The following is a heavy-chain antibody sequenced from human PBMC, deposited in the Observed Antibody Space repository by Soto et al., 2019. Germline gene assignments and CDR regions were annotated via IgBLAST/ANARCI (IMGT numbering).Heavy chain of an antibody. J-gene: IGHJ4*02. CDR2: ISYDGSNK. CDR3: AKDSGVGGIAVAGTEGYFDY. D-gene: IGHD6-19*01. V-gene: IGHV3-30*18. CDR1: GFTFSSYG. Sequence: GGSLRLSCAASGFTFSSYGMHWVRQAPGKGLEWVAVISYDGSNKYYADSVKGRFTISRDNSKNTLYLQMNSLRAEDTAVYYCAKDSGVGGIAVAGTEGYFDYWGQGTLVTVSS.